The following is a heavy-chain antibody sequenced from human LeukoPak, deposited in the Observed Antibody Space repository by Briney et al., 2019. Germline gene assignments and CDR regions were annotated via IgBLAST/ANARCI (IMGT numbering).Heavy chain of an antibody. Sequence: PGGSLRLSCAASGFTFSSYAMHWVRQAPGKGLEWVAVISYDGSNKYYADSVKGRFTISRDNSKNTLYLQMNSLRAEDTAVYYCARDPRSGYPQYFQHWGQGTLVTVSS. CDR3: ARDPRSGYPQYFQH. CDR2: ISYDGSNK. V-gene: IGHV3-30-3*01. J-gene: IGHJ1*01. CDR1: GFTFSSYA. D-gene: IGHD3-3*01.